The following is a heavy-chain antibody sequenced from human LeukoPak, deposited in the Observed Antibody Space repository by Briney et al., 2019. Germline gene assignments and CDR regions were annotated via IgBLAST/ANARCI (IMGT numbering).Heavy chain of an antibody. CDR1: GGTFSSYA. J-gene: IGHJ3*02. V-gene: IGHV1-69*05. Sequence: VASVKISCKASGGTFSSYAISWVRQAPGQGLEWMGGIIPIFGTANYAQKFQGRVTITTDESTSTAYMKLSSLRSEDRAVYYCASDRDSSSSLAFDIWGQGTMVTVSS. CDR2: IIPIFGTA. D-gene: IGHD6-6*01. CDR3: ASDRDSSSSLAFDI.